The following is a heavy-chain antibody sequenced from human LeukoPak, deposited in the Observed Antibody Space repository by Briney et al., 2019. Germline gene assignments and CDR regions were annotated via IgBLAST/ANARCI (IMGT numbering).Heavy chain of an antibody. D-gene: IGHD6-13*01. J-gene: IGHJ4*02. V-gene: IGHV1-69*13. CDR3: ARDLVSSSWLDY. Sequence: ASVKVSCKASGGTFSSYAISWVRQAPGQGLEWMGGIIPIFGTANYAQKFQGRVTITADESTSTAYMELSSLRSEDTAVYYCARDLVSSSWLDYWGQGTLVTVSS. CDR2: IIPIFGTA. CDR1: GGTFSSYA.